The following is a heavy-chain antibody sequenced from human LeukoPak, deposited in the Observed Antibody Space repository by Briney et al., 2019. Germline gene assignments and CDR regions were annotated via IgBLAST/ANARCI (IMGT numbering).Heavy chain of an antibody. V-gene: IGHV4-34*01. D-gene: IGHD4-17*01. CDR1: GGSFSGYY. J-gene: IGHJ6*03. CDR2: INHSGST. CDR3: ARGYDGDVFYYYYYMDV. Sequence: PSETLSLTCAVYGGSFSGYYWSWIRQPPGKGLEWIGEINHSGSTNYNPSLKGRVTISVDTSKNQFSLKLSSVTAADTAVYYCARGYDGDVFYYYYYMDVWGKGTTVTVSS.